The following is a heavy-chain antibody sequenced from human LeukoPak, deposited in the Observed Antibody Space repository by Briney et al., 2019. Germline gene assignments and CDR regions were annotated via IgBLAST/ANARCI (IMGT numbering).Heavy chain of an antibody. CDR1: GGTFSSYA. CDR3: ARDPYLGGHFDS. Sequence: SVKVSCKASGGTFSSYAISWVRQAPGQGLEWMGGIIPIFGTANYAQKFQGRVTITADESTSTAYMELSSLRSEDTAVYYCARDPYLGGHFDSWGQGTLVTVSS. CDR2: IIPIFGTA. J-gene: IGHJ4*02. D-gene: IGHD3-16*01. V-gene: IGHV1-69*13.